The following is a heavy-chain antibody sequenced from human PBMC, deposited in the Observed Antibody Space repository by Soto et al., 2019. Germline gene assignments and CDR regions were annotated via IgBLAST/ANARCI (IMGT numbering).Heavy chain of an antibody. CDR3: AKDGSSWYEAVCSGNED. D-gene: IGHD6-13*01. CDR1: GFTFSSCA. J-gene: IGHJ4*02. CDR2: ISGSGGST. V-gene: IGHV3-23*01. Sequence: EVQLLESGGGLVQPGGSLRLSCAASGFTFSSCAINWVRQAPGMGLEWVSGISGSGGSTYYADSVKGRFTISRDNSKNTVWLQMNGLRAEDTAVHSCAKDGSSWYEAVCSGNEDWGPGTLVTVSS.